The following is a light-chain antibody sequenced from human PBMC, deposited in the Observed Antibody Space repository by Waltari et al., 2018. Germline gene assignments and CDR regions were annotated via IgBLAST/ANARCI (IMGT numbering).Light chain of an antibody. CDR2: DVS. J-gene: IGLJ1*01. V-gene: IGLV2-11*01. CDR3: CSYAGTYLSYV. Sequence: QYALTQPHSVSGSPGQSVTISCTGTSSDVGGYNFVPWYQQHPGKAPKLLLHDVSKRPSGVPDRFSGSKSGNTASLTISGLQAEDEADYYCCSYAGTYLSYVFGTGTKVTVL. CDR1: SSDVGGYNF.